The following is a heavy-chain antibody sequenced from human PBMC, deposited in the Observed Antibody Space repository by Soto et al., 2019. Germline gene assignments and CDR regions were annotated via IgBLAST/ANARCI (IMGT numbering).Heavy chain of an antibody. V-gene: IGHV1-69*12. CDR2: IVPIFGTT. Sequence: QVQLVQSGAEVKKPGSSVKVSCKVSGGTFSNYAIDWVRLAPGHGLEWMGGIVPIFGTTYYTQKFQGRATIIADDSTTTAYSEMRSLRSEDTAIYYCARVEAVAGLYNYHGLDVWGQGTAVTVSS. D-gene: IGHD6-19*01. CDR1: GGTFSNYA. J-gene: IGHJ6*02. CDR3: ARVEAVAGLYNYHGLDV.